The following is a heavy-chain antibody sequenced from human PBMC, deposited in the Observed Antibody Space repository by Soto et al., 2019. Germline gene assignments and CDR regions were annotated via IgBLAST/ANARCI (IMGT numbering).Heavy chain of an antibody. CDR3: AKVFGLGEWDGMDV. J-gene: IGHJ6*02. V-gene: IGHV3-30*18. Sequence: QVQLVESGGGVVQPGRSLRLSCAASGFTFSSYGMHWVRQAPGKGLEWVAVISYDGSNKYYADSVKGRFTISRDNSKNTLYLQMNRLRAEDTAVYYCAKVFGLGEWDGMDVWGQGTTVTVSS. D-gene: IGHD2-8*01. CDR1: GFTFSSYG. CDR2: ISYDGSNK.